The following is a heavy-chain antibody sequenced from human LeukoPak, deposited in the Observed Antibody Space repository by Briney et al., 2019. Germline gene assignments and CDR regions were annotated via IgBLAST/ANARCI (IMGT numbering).Heavy chain of an antibody. J-gene: IGHJ4*02. CDR2: IKQDGSEK. D-gene: IGHD5-18*01. V-gene: IGHV3-7*03. CDR1: GFTFSSYW. CDR3: ARDRWGYSYGH. Sequence: GGSLRLSCAASGFTFSSYWMSWVRQAPGKGLEWVANIKQDGSEKYYVDSVKGRFTISRDNAKNSLYLQMNSLRAEDTALYYCARDRWGYSYGHWGQGTLVTVS.